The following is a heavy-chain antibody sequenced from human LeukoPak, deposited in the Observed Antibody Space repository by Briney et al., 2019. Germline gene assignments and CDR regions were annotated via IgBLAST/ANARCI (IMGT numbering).Heavy chain of an antibody. V-gene: IGHV3-30*02. J-gene: IGHJ4*02. CDR2: IRYDGSNK. CDR1: GFTFSSYG. D-gene: IGHD4-17*01. CDR3: AKDTYGDYLFDY. Sequence: GGSLRLSCVASGFTFSSYGMHWVRQAPGKGLEWVAFIRYDGSNKYYADSVKGRFTISRDNSKNTLYLQMNSLRAEDTAVYYCAKDTYGDYLFDYWGQGTLVTVSS.